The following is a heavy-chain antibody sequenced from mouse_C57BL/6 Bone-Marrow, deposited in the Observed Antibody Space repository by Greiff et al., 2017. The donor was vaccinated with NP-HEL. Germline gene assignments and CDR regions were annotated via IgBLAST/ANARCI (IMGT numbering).Heavy chain of an antibody. CDR3: ARQGDY. J-gene: IGHJ4*01. CDR2: ISSGGSYT. Sequence: EVQGVESGGDLVKPGGSLKLSCAASGFTFSSYGMSWVRQTPDKRLEWVATISSGGSYTYYPDSVKGRFTISRDNAKNTLYLHMSSLKSEDTAMYYCARQGDYWGQGTSVTVSS. V-gene: IGHV5-6*01. CDR1: GFTFSSYG.